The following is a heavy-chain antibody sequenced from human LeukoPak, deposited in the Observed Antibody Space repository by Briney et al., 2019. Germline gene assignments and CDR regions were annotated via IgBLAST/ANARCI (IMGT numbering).Heavy chain of an antibody. CDR3: ARGAGYNSRRFDP. V-gene: IGHV4-34*01. Sequence: SENLSLTCAVPGGSFRGSYWSWIRQPPGKGLEWIGEIHHSGSTNYNPSLKSRITISVDTSKNQFSLKLSSVTAADTAVYYCARGAGYNSRRFDPWGQGTVVTVSS. CDR1: GGSFRGSY. CDR2: IHHSGST. J-gene: IGHJ5*02. D-gene: IGHD5-24*01.